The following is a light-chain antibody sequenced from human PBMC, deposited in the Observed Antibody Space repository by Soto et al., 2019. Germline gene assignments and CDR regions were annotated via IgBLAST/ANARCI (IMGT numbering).Light chain of an antibody. CDR1: QSITSE. CDR3: QQGHNWPLT. J-gene: IGKJ2*01. Sequence: EIVMTQSPATLSVSPGETATLSCSASQSITSELAWYQQKPGQPPRLLIYGASTRATGVPARFTGSGSGSERTLTISGLQYEDFAIYYCQQGHNWPLTFGQGTRLEI. CDR2: GAS. V-gene: IGKV3-15*01.